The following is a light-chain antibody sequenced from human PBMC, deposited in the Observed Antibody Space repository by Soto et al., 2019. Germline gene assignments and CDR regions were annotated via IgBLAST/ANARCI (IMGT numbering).Light chain of an antibody. CDR3: CSYAGSYTHV. V-gene: IGLV2-11*01. CDR2: DVS. CDR1: SSDVGGYNY. Sequence: QSALTQPRSVSGSPGQSVTISCTGTSSDVGGYNYVSWYQQHPGKAPKLMIYDVSKRPSGVPDRFSGSKSGNTASLTISGLQAYDEADYYCCSYAGSYTHVFGTGTKLTVL. J-gene: IGLJ1*01.